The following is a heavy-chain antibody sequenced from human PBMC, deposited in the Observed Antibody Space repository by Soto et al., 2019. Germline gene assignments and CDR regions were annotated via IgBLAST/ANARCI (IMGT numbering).Heavy chain of an antibody. Sequence: SGGSLRLSCAASGFTFSSYAMSWVRQAPGKGLEWVSAISGSGGSTYYADSVKGRFTISRDNSKNTLYLQMNSLRAEDTAVYYCAKTLYYYDSSGSQWGQGTLVTVSS. CDR2: ISGSGGST. V-gene: IGHV3-23*01. D-gene: IGHD3-22*01. CDR1: GFTFSSYA. J-gene: IGHJ4*02. CDR3: AKTLYYYDSSGSQ.